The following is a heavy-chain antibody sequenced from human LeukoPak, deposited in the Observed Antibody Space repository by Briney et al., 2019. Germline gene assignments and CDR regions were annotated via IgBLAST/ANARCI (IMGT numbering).Heavy chain of an antibody. Sequence: SETLSLTCTVSGGSISSYYWSWIRQPPGKGLEWIGYIYYSGSTDYNPSLKSRVTISVDTSKNQFSLKLSSVTAADAAVYYCARDLGYSGFDWAPWGQGTLVTVSS. V-gene: IGHV4-59*12. CDR3: ARDLGYSGFDWAP. D-gene: IGHD5-12*01. CDR2: IYYSGST. CDR1: GGSISSYY. J-gene: IGHJ5*02.